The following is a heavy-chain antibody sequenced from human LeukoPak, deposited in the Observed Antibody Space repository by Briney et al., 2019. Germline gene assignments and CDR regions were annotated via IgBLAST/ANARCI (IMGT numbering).Heavy chain of an antibody. V-gene: IGHV4-39*07. Sequence: SETLSLTCTVSGGSISSSSDYWGWVRQPPGKGLGWIGNIYYDRSTYYNPSLKSRVTISVDTSKNQFSLKLNSVTAADTAVYYCARTGKTLLNYDFDYWGQGTLVTVSS. CDR1: GGSISSSSDY. J-gene: IGHJ4*02. CDR2: IYYDRST. CDR3: ARTGKTLLNYDFDY. D-gene: IGHD3-16*01.